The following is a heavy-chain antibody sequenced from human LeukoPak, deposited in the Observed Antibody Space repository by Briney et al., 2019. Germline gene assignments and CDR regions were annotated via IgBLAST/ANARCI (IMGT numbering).Heavy chain of an antibody. D-gene: IGHD2-15*01. CDR2: ISGSGDYT. V-gene: IGHV3-23*01. J-gene: IGHJ4*02. CDR3: AKQDLGYCSGGSCFTGYFDY. Sequence: GGSLRLSCAASGFTFSNYAMSWVRQAPGRGLEWVSAISGSGDYTNYADSVKGRFTISRDNSKNTLYLQMNSLRAEDTAVYYCAKQDLGYCSGGSCFTGYFDYWGQGTLVTVSS. CDR1: GFTFSNYA.